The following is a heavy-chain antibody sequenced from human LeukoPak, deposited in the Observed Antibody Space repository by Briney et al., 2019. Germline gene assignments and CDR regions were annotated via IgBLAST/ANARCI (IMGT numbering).Heavy chain of an antibody. J-gene: IGHJ2*01. V-gene: IGHV1-69*04. CDR3: ARGPTVTKGWYFDL. CDR2: IIPILGIA. D-gene: IGHD4-11*01. CDR1: GGTFSSYA. Sequence: VASVKVSCKASGGTFSSYAISWVRQAPGQGLEWMGRIIPILGIANYAQKFQGRVTITADKSTSTAYMELSSLRSEDTAVYYCARGPTVTKGWYFDLWGRGTLVTVSS.